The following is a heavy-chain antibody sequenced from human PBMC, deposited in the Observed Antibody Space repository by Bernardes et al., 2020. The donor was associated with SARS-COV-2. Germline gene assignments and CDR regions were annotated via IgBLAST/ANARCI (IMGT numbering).Heavy chain of an antibody. J-gene: IGHJ4*02. V-gene: IGHV1-18*04. Sequence: ASVKVSCKASGYTFTSDGISWVRQAPGQGLEWIGWISGKKLNTNYAQKFRGRVTMTADTSTSTAYMELMSLRSDDTAVYFCGRDRDQWDLNYLAYWGQGTLVTVSS. CDR1: GYTFTSDG. D-gene: IGHD1-26*01. CDR3: GRDRDQWDLNYLAY. CDR2: ISGKKLNT.